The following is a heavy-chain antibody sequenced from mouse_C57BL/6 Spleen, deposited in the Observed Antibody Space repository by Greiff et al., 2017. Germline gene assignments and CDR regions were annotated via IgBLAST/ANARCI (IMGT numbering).Heavy chain of an antibody. CDR3: ARSEYSNYNYYAMDY. Sequence: QVQLQQPGAELVKPGASVKLSCKASGYTFTSYWMQWVKQRPGQGLEWIGEIDPSDSYTNYNQKFKGKATLTVDTSSSTAYMQLSSLTSEDSAVYYCARSEYSNYNYYAMDYWGQGTSVTVSS. D-gene: IGHD2-5*01. J-gene: IGHJ4*01. V-gene: IGHV1-50*01. CDR2: IDPSDSYT. CDR1: GYTFTSYW.